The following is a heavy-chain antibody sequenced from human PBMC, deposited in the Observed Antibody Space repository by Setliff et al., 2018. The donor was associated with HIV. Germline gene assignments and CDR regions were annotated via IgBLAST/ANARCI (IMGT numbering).Heavy chain of an antibody. CDR3: AKEHWGSNWSGLGV. D-gene: IGHD6-13*01. V-gene: IGHV3-43*01. CDR2: INKDGHHT. J-gene: IGHJ6*02. CDR1: GFTFHDFS. Sequence: PGGSLRLSCAASGFTFHDFSMHWVRQAPGKGLEWVSLINKDGHHTLYADSVRGRFTISRDNRKDSLYLQMNSLSTKDTALYYCAKEHWGSNWSGLGVWGQGTTVTVSS.